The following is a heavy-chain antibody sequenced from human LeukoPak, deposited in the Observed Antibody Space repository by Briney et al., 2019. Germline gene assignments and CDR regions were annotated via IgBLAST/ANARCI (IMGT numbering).Heavy chain of an antibody. J-gene: IGHJ5*02. D-gene: IGHD3-9*01. V-gene: IGHV4-31*03. CDR3: ARVLTGYPLSWFDP. CDR2: IYYSGST. CDR1: GGSISSGGYY. Sequence: PSQTLSLTCTVSGGSISSGGYYWSWIRQHPGKGLEWIGYIYYSGSTYYNPSLKSRVTISVDTSKNQFSLKLSSVAAADTAVYYCARVLTGYPLSWFDPWGQGTLVTVSS.